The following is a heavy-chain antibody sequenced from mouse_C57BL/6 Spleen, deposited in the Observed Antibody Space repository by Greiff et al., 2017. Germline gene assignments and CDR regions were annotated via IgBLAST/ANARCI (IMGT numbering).Heavy chain of an antibody. V-gene: IGHV5-17*01. Sequence: EVQRVESGGGLVKPGGSLKLSCAASGFTFSDYVMHWVRQAPEKGLEWVAYISSGSSTIYYADTVKGRFTISRDNAKKTLCRQMTSLRYEDSAMFDCARRGGYDDYAMDYWGQGTSVTVSS. CDR2: ISSGSSTI. D-gene: IGHD2-2*01. J-gene: IGHJ4*01. CDR3: ARRGGYDDYAMDY. CDR1: GFTFSDYV.